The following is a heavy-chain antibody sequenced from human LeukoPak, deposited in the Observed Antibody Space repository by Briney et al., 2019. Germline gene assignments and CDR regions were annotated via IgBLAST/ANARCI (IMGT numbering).Heavy chain of an antibody. CDR1: GFTFSSYA. J-gene: IGHJ4*02. CDR2: ISYDGSNK. D-gene: IGHD1-26*01. Sequence: GRSLRLSCVACGFTFSSYAMHWVRQAPGKGLEWVAVISYDGSNKYYADSVKGRFTISRDNSKNTLYLQMNSLRAEDTAVYYCASASPSGSYFDYWGQGTLITVSS. V-gene: IGHV3-30-3*01. CDR3: ASASPSGSYFDY.